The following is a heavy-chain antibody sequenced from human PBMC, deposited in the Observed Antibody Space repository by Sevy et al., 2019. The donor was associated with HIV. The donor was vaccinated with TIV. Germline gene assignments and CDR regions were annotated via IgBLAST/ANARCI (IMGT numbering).Heavy chain of an antibody. V-gene: IGHV3-23*01. CDR3: AKDAVEGVIAVAGIDY. D-gene: IGHD6-19*01. CDR1: GFAYSRYA. Sequence: GGSLRLSCAASGFAYSRYAMSWVRQAPGKGLEWVASIIGSGSVTYYADSLQGRFTIARDISKNTQYLQMNSLRAEDTAVYYCAKDAVEGVIAVAGIDYWGQGTVVTVSS. CDR2: IIGSGSVT. J-gene: IGHJ4*02.